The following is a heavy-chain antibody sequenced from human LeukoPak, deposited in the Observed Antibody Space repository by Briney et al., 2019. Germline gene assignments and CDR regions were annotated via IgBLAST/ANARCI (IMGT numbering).Heavy chain of an antibody. CDR2: ISSGSTYT. CDR1: GFTFSSYE. CDR3: ARDRALVSMVRGVMGYFYYYLDV. J-gene: IGHJ6*03. Sequence: PGGSLRLSCAASGFTFSSYEMHWVRQPPGKGLEWVSYISSGSTYTYYADSVKGRFTISRDNAKNSLYLEMNSLRAEDTAVYYCARDRALVSMVRGVMGYFYYYLDVWGKGTTVTISS. D-gene: IGHD3-10*01. V-gene: IGHV3-21*05.